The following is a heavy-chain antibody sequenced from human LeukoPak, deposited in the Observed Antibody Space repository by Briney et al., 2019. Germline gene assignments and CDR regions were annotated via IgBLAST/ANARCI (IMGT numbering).Heavy chain of an antibody. CDR1: GYTFTSYY. CDR3: ASEKYQLLYALQ. J-gene: IGHJ4*02. CDR2: INPSGGST. V-gene: IGHV1-46*01. Sequence: ASVKVSCKASGYTFTSYYMHWVRQAPGQGLEWMGIINPSGGSTSYAQKFQGRVTMTRDTSISTAYMELSRLRSDDTAVYYCASEKYQLLYALQWGQGTLVTVSS. D-gene: IGHD2-2*02.